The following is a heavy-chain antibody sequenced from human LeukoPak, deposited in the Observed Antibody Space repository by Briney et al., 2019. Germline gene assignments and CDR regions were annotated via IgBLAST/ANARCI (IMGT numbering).Heavy chain of an antibody. J-gene: IGHJ5*02. CDR3: ASSCHSSTSCHNWFDP. Sequence: TLSLTCTVSGGSISSGGYYWSWIRQHPGKGLELIGYIYYSGSTYYNPSLKSRVTISVDTSKNQFSLKLSSVTAADTAVYYCASSCHSSTSCHNWFDPWGQGTLVTVSS. V-gene: IGHV4-31*03. CDR1: GGSISSGGYY. CDR2: IYYSGST. D-gene: IGHD2-2*01.